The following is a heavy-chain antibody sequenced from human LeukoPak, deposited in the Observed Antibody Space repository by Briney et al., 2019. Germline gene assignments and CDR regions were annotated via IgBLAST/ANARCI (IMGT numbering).Heavy chain of an antibody. CDR1: GGSISSSDYY. CDR2: IYYSGST. J-gene: IGHJ4*02. Sequence: PSETLSLTCTVSGGSISSSDYYWGWIRQPPGKGLEWIGSIYYSGSTYYNPSLKSRVTISVDTSKNQFSLKLSSVTAADTAVYYCARNPRYHYLDYWGQGTLVTVSS. V-gene: IGHV4-39*01. D-gene: IGHD3-9*01. CDR3: ARNPRYHYLDY.